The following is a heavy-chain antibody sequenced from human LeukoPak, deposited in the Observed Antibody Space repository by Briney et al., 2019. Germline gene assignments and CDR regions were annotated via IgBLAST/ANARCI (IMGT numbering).Heavy chain of an antibody. Sequence: GGSLRLSCAASGFTFSRYHMNWVRQAPGKGLEWVSYINGGSSAMYYADSVKGRFTISRDNAKNSLYLQMSSLRAEDTAAYYCARGRWGSGYYFDYWGQRTLVTVSS. D-gene: IGHD6-25*01. CDR2: INGGSSAM. CDR1: GFTFSRYH. J-gene: IGHJ4*02. CDR3: ARGRWGSGYYFDY. V-gene: IGHV3-48*04.